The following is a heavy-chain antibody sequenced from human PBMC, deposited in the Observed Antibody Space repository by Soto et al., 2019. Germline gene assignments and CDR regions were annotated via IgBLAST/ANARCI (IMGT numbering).Heavy chain of an antibody. CDR1: GFTFSSYS. J-gene: IGHJ3*02. Sequence: GGSLRLSCAASGFTFSSYSMNWVRQAPGKGLEWVSYISSSSSTIYYADSVKGRFTISRDNAKKSLYLQMNSLRPEDMAVYYCVVSGWYYGFDIWGQGTMVTVSS. CDR2: ISSSSSTI. D-gene: IGHD6-19*01. CDR3: VVSGWYYGFDI. V-gene: IGHV3-48*01.